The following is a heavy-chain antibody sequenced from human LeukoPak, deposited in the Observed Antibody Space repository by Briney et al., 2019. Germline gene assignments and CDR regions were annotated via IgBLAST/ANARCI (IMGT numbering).Heavy chain of an antibody. V-gene: IGHV3-7*01. D-gene: IGHD5-24*01. Sequence: PGGSLRLSCAASGFTFSSYWMSWVRQAPGKGLEWVANIKQDGSEKNYVDSVKGRFTISRDNAKNSLELQMNSLRVEDTAVYYCARDYKYAFDNWGQGTLVTVSS. J-gene: IGHJ4*02. CDR1: GFTFSSYW. CDR3: ARDYKYAFDN. CDR2: IKQDGSEK.